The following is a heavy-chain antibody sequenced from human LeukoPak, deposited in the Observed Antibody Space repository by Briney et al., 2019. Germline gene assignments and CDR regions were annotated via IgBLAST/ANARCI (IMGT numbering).Heavy chain of an antibody. Sequence: PSETLSLTCTVSGGSISSYYWSWIRQPAGKGLEWIGRIYTSGGTNYNPSLKSRVTMTVDTSKNQFSLKLSSVTAADTAVYYCARDDDSSGWYGAHWFDPWGQGTLVTVSS. D-gene: IGHD6-19*01. CDR1: GGSISSYY. J-gene: IGHJ5*02. V-gene: IGHV4-4*07. CDR3: ARDDDSSGWYGAHWFDP. CDR2: IYTSGGT.